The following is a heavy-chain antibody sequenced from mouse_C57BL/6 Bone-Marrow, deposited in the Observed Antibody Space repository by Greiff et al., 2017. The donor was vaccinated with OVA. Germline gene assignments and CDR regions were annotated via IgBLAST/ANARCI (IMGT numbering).Heavy chain of an antibody. V-gene: IGHV5-6*01. CDR2: ISSGGSYT. D-gene: IGHD1-1*01. CDR1: GFTFSSYG. J-gene: IGHJ1*03. CDR3: ARHAFYGSRFYWYFDV. Sequence: EVMLVESGGDLVKPGGSLKLSCAASGFTFSSYGMSWVRQTPDKRLEWVATISSGGSYTYYPESVKGRFPITRDNAKNTLYLQMSSLKSEDTAMYYCARHAFYGSRFYWYFDVWGTGTTVTVSS.